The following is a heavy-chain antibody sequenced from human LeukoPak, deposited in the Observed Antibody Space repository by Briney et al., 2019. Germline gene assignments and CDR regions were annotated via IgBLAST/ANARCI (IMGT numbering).Heavy chain of an antibody. CDR2: VYRSGGT. J-gene: IGHJ4*02. CDR3: RICGGDCSLIDY. D-gene: IGHD2-21*02. V-gene: IGHV3-53*01. Sequence: PGGSLRLSCAASGFTVSSNYMSWVRQAPGNGLEWVSVVYRSGGTNYADSVKGRFTISRDNSKDTMYLQMNSLSAEDTAVYYCRICGGDCSLIDYWGQGTLVTVSS. CDR1: GFTVSSNY.